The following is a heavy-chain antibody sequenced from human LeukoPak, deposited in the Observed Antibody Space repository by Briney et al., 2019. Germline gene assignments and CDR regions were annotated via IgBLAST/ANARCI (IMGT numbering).Heavy chain of an antibody. CDR1: GFTFSGYG. J-gene: IGHJ4*02. D-gene: IGHD3-22*01. Sequence: GKSLRLSCATSGFTFSGYGMHWVRQAPGKGLEWVTVIWSDGSNKYYADSVKGRFTISRDNSKNTLYLQMDSLRAEDTAVYYCVRGYYAGRGHHFEYWGQGTLVTVSS. CDR2: IWSDGSNK. V-gene: IGHV3-33*01. CDR3: VRGYYAGRGHHFEY.